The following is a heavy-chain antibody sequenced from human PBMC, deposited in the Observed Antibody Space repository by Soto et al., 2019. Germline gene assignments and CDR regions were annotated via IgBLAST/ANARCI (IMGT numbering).Heavy chain of an antibody. J-gene: IGHJ5*02. V-gene: IGHV4-31*02. CDR2: IYYSGST. CDR1: ISSGGYY. CDR3: ARDLGYGSGSYYKENWFDP. D-gene: IGHD3-10*01. Sequence: ISSGGYYWSWIRQHPGKGLEWIGYIYYSGSTYYNPSLKSRVTISVDTSKNQFSLKLSSVTAADTAVYYCARDLGYGSGSYYKENWFDPWGQGTLVTVSS.